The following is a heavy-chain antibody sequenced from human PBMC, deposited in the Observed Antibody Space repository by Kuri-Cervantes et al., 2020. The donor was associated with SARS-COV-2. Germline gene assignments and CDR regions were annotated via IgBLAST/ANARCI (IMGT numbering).Heavy chain of an antibody. CDR3: AKVETANLDY. V-gene: IGHV3-30*02. D-gene: IGHD3-3*01. Sequence: GESLMISCAASGFIFSSYAMSWVRQAPGKGLEWVGFVRRDGSNYYYADSVKGRFTISRDNSKNSLYLEMNSLRPEDTAVYYCAKVETANLDYWGQGTMVTVSS. CDR2: VRRDGSNY. J-gene: IGHJ4*03. CDR1: GFIFSSYA.